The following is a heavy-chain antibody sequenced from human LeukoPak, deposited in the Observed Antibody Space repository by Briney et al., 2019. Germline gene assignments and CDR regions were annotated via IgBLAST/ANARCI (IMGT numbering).Heavy chain of an antibody. CDR3: ARRGFWSGYDYYYMDV. J-gene: IGHJ6*03. D-gene: IGHD3-3*01. CDR2: IYPGDSDT. CDR1: GYSFTSYW. Sequence: TGESLKISCKGSGYSFTSYWIGWVRQMPGKGLEWMGIIYPGDSDTRYSPSFQGQVTISVDKSISTAYLQWSSLKASDTAMYYCARRGFWSGYDYYYMDVWGKGTTVTVSS. V-gene: IGHV5-51*01.